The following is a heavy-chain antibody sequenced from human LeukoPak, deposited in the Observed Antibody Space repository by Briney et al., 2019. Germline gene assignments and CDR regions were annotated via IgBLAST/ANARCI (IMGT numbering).Heavy chain of an antibody. D-gene: IGHD3-3*01. Sequence: PGGSLRLSCAASGFTFSSYAMSWVRQAPGKGLEWVSAISGSGGSRYYADSVKGWFTISRDNSKNSVYLQLNSLRAEDTAVYYCAKARQGFLEWLSGYFDYWGQGTLVTVSS. CDR1: GFTFSSYA. V-gene: IGHV3-23*01. CDR2: ISGSGGSR. CDR3: AKARQGFLEWLSGYFDY. J-gene: IGHJ4*02.